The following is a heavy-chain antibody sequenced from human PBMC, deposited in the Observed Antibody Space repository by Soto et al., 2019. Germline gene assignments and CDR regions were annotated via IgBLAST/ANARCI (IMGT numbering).Heavy chain of an antibody. V-gene: IGHV4-31*03. CDR2: IYYSGST. D-gene: IGHD3-3*01. Sequence: QVQLQESGPGLVKPSQTLSLTCTVSGGSISSGGYYWSWIRQHPGKGLEWIGYIYYSGSTYYNPSLKSRVTLAVDTSKNQFSLKLSSVTAADTAVYYCARAERPYYDEGNDAFDIWGQGTMVTVSS. CDR3: ARAERPYYDEGNDAFDI. J-gene: IGHJ3*02. CDR1: GGSISSGGYY.